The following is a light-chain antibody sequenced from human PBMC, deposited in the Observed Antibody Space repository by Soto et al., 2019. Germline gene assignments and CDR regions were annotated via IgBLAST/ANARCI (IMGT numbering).Light chain of an antibody. CDR1: SSDVGGYNY. V-gene: IGLV2-14*03. Sequence: QSVLTQPASVSGSPGQSITISCTATSSDVGGYNYVSWYQQQPGKAPKLMIYDVINRPSGVSNRFSGSKSGNTASLTISGLQAEDEADYYCSSYTSSNTLVVFGGGTKVTVL. J-gene: IGLJ2*01. CDR2: DVI. CDR3: SSYTSSNTLVV.